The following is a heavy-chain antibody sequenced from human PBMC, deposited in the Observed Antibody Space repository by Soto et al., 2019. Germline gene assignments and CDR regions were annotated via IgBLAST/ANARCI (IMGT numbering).Heavy chain of an antibody. J-gene: IGHJ2*01. CDR2: MNPNSGNT. CDR3: ARVVIDFWSGSPWYFDL. D-gene: IGHD3-3*01. CDR1: GYIFTSYD. Sequence: QVQLVQSGAEVKKPGASVKVSCKASGYIFTSYDINWVRQATGQGLEWMGWMNPNSGNTGYAQKFQGRVTMTRNTSISTAYMELSSLRAEDTAVYYCARVVIDFWSGSPWYFDLWGRGTLVTLSS. V-gene: IGHV1-8*01.